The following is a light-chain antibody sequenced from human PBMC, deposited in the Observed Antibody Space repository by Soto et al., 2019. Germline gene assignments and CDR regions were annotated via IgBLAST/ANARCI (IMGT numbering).Light chain of an antibody. CDR1: QSINIW. J-gene: IGKJ1*01. CDR2: DAS. Sequence: DIQMTQSPSTLSASVGDRVTITCRASQSINIWLAWYQQKAGKAPKLLIYDASTLESGVPSRFSGSGSRTEFTLTIRSLQPDDFATYYCQEYNSWRGEWTFGQGTKVEIK. V-gene: IGKV1-5*01. CDR3: QEYNSWRGEWT.